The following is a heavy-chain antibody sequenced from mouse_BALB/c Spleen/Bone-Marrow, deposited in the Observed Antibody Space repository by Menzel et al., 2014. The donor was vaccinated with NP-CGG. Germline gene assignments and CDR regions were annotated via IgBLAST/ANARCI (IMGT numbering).Heavy chain of an antibody. Sequence: QVQLKQSGAELVKPGASVKLSCKASGYTFTNYYIHWVKQRPGQGLEWIGGINPSNGGTKFNEKFKNKATLTIDKSSSTAYIQLSSLTSEDSAVYCCSRHYYGTPYYAMDYWGQGTSVTVSS. V-gene: IGHV1S81*02. CDR2: INPSNGGT. J-gene: IGHJ4*01. CDR1: GYTFTNYY. D-gene: IGHD1-1*01. CDR3: SRHYYGTPYYAMDY.